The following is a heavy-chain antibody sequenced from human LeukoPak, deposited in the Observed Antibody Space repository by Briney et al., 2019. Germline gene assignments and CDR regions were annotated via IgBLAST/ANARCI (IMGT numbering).Heavy chain of an antibody. CDR3: ARVLLQWDDAFDF. CDR1: GGSITSYY. V-gene: IGHV4-59*01. CDR2: IYYRGST. D-gene: IGHD1-26*01. J-gene: IGHJ3*01. Sequence: PSETLSLTCTVSGGSITSYYCSWIRQPPGRGLEWIGYIYYRGSTNYNPSLKSRVTIPIDTSRRQFSLNLSSVTAADTAVYYCARVLLQWDDAFDFWGQGTMVTVSS.